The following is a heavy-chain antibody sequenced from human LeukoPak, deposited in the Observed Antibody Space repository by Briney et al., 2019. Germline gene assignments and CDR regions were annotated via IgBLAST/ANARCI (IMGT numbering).Heavy chain of an antibody. CDR3: ARANLYCSSTSCSNWFDP. CDR2: IYYSGST. V-gene: IGHV4-59*01. Sequence: SETLSLTCTVSGGSISSYYWSWIRQPPGKGLEWIGYIYYSGSTNYNPSLKSRVTISVDTSKNQFSLKLSSVTAADTAVYYCARANLYCSSTSCSNWFDPWGQGTLVTVSS. CDR1: GGSISSYY. D-gene: IGHD2-2*01. J-gene: IGHJ5*02.